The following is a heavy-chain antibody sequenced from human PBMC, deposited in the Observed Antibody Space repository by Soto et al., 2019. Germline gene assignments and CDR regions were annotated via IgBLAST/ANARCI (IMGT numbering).Heavy chain of an antibody. CDR1: GGSISNGGYY. D-gene: IGHD3-10*01. Sequence: SETLSLTCTVSGGSISNGGYYWNWVRQHPGKGLEWIGYIHDSGSTWYNPSLESRVTISVDTSKDQFSLKLRSVTAADTAVYYCARVRGSGSYAAYYFDSWGQGTLVTVSS. V-gene: IGHV4-31*03. J-gene: IGHJ4*01. CDR3: ARVRGSGSYAAYYFDS. CDR2: IHDSGST.